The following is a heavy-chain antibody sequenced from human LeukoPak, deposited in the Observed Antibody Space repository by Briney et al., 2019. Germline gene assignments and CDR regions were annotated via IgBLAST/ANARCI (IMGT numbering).Heavy chain of an antibody. D-gene: IGHD3-22*01. Sequence: GGSLRLSCAASGFSFSSYSMSWVRQTPGKGLEWVSSISSSSTYIYYADSVKGRFTISRDNAKNSLFLQMNSLRAEDTAVYYCARERYYDSSGSTFDYWGQGTLVTVSS. CDR1: GFSFSSYS. J-gene: IGHJ4*02. V-gene: IGHV3-21*01. CDR2: ISSSSTYI. CDR3: ARERYYDSSGSTFDY.